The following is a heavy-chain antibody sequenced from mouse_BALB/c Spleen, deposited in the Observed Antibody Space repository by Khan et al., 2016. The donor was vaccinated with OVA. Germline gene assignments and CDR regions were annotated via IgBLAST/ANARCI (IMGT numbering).Heavy chain of an antibody. D-gene: IGHD2-5*01. V-gene: IGHV9-4*02. CDR1: GYTFTTAG. CDR2: INTHSGVP. J-gene: IGHJ4*01. Sequence: QIQLVQSGPELKKPGETVRISCKASGYTFTTAGIQWVQKMPGKGLKWIGWINTHSGVPKYAEDFKGRFAFSLEISVNTAYLQITNLKNEDTAPYLWARGVASYYRNYGGAMEDWGQGTSVTVSS. CDR3: ARGVASYYRNYGGAMED.